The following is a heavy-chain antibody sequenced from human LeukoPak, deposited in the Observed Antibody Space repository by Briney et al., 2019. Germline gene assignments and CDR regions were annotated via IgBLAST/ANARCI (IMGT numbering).Heavy chain of an antibody. J-gene: IGHJ4*02. CDR1: GGSISSGDYY. Sequence: SQTLSLTCTVSGGSISSGDYYWSWIRQPPGKGLEWIGYIYYSGSTYYNPSLKSRVTISVDTSKNQFSLKLSSVTAADTAVYYCARDLGYYGSGSYFDYWGQETLVTVSS. CDR3: ARDLGYYGSGSYFDY. D-gene: IGHD3-10*01. V-gene: IGHV4-30-4*01. CDR2: IYYSGST.